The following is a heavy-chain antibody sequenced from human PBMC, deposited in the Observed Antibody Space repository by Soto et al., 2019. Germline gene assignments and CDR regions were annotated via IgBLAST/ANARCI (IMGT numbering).Heavy chain of an antibody. J-gene: IGHJ6*03. V-gene: IGHV1-2*04. CDR2: VNPNSGGT. D-gene: IGHD3-10*01. CDR3: ARDGSYSSGSYLPPYYYYMDV. CDR1: GYTFTGYY. Sequence: ASVKVSCKASGYTFTGYYMHWVRQAPGQGLEWMGWVNPNSGGTNYALKFQGWVTMTRDTSISTAYMELSRLGSDDTAVYYCARDGSYSSGSYLPPYYYYMDVWGKGTTVTVSS.